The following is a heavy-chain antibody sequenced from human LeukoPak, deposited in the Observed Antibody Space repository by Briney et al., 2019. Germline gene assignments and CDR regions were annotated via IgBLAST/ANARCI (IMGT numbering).Heavy chain of an antibody. CDR1: GFTFSSYW. CDR2: INSDGSST. Sequence: PGGSLRLSCAASGFTFSSYWMHWVRQAPGKGLVWVSRINSDGSSTSYADSVKGRFTISRDNAKNSLYLQMNSLRAEDTALYYCARSGGASVVENYYYMDVWGKGTTVTVSS. J-gene: IGHJ6*03. CDR3: ARSGGASVVENYYYMDV. V-gene: IGHV3-74*01. D-gene: IGHD1-26*01.